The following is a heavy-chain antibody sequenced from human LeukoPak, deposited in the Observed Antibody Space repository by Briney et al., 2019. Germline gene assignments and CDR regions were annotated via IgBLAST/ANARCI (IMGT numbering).Heavy chain of an antibody. D-gene: IGHD5-12*01. CDR1: GGTFSSYG. CDR3: ARELSGYDSDY. V-gene: IGHV1-18*01. CDR2: ISAYNGNT. Sequence: ASVKVSCKASGGTFSSYGISWVRQAPGQGLEWMGWISAYNGNTNYAQKLQGRVTMTTDTSTSTAYMELRSLRSDDTAVYYCARELSGYDSDYWGQGTLVTVSS. J-gene: IGHJ4*02.